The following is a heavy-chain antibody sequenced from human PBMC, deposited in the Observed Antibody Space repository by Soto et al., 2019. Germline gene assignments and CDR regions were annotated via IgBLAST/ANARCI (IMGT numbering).Heavy chain of an antibody. J-gene: IGHJ4*02. Sequence: EVQLVESGGGLVQPGGSLRLSCAASGFTFSSYWMHWVRQAPGKGLVWVSRINSDGSSTSYADSVKGRFTISRDNGKNTLYLQMNSLRAEDTAVYYCAREHHSGYHVDYWGQGTLVTVSS. V-gene: IGHV3-74*01. CDR2: INSDGSST. CDR3: AREHHSGYHVDY. CDR1: GFTFSSYW. D-gene: IGHD3-22*01.